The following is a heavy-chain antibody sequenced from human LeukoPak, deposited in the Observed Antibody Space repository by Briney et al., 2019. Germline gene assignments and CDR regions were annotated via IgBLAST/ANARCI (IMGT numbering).Heavy chain of an antibody. D-gene: IGHD1-26*01. CDR1: GYTFTSYG. V-gene: IGHV1-2*02. CDR3: ASSGSSIQFDP. CDR2: INPNSGGT. Sequence: GASVKVSCKASGYTFTSYGISWVRQAPGQGLEWMGWINPNSGGTVYAQNFQGRVTMTRDTSISIVYMELSSLRSDDTAVYYCASSGSSIQFDPWGQGTLVTVSS. J-gene: IGHJ5*02.